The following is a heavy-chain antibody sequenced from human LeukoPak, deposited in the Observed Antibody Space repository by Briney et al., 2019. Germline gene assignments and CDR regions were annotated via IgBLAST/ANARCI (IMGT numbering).Heavy chain of an antibody. CDR2: INHSGST. Sequence: SETLSLTCAVYGGSFSGYYWSWIRQPPGKGLEWIGEINHSGSTNYNPSLKSRVTISVDTSKNQFSLKLNSVTAADTAVYYCARWMVRGVTAFDIWGQGTMVTVSS. CDR1: GGSFSGYY. J-gene: IGHJ3*02. D-gene: IGHD3-10*01. V-gene: IGHV4-34*01. CDR3: ARWMVRGVTAFDI.